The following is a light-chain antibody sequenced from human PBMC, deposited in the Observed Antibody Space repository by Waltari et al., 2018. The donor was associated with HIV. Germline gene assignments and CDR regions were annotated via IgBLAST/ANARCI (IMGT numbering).Light chain of an antibody. J-gene: IGLJ2*01. CDR2: DVS. Sequence: QSALTQPASVSGSPGQSITISCPGTSSDVGAYHYVPWYQLHPGKAPRLMIYDVSNRPSGVSDRFSGSKSANTASLTISGLQAEDEAHYYCSSYTSSSTVVFGGGTKLTVL. CDR3: SSYTSSSTVV. CDR1: SSDVGAYHY. V-gene: IGLV2-14*03.